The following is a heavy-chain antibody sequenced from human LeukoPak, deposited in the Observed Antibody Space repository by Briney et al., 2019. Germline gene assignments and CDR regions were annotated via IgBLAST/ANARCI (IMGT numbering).Heavy chain of an antibody. D-gene: IGHD5-24*01. Sequence: AGGSLRLSCAASGFTFSSYSMNWVRQAPGKGLEWVSSISSSSYIYYADSVKGRFTISRDNAKNSLYLQMNSLRAEDTAVYYCARGPTRMAFDPWGQGTLVTVSS. CDR2: ISSSSYI. CDR1: GFTFSSYS. CDR3: ARGPTRMAFDP. V-gene: IGHV3-21*01. J-gene: IGHJ5*02.